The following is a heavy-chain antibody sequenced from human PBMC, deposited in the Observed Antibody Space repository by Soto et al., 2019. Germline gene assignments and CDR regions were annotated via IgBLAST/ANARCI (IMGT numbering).Heavy chain of an antibody. D-gene: IGHD1-7*01. CDR2: IYPGDSDT. CDR1: GYSFTSYW. CDR3: ARSGITGTTERNWFDP. J-gene: IGHJ5*02. Sequence: GESLKISCKGSGYSFTSYWIGWVRQMPGKGLEWMGIIYPGDSDTRYSPSFQGQVTISADKSISTAYLQWSSLKASDTAMYYCARSGITGTTERNWFDPWGQGTMVTVSS. V-gene: IGHV5-51*01.